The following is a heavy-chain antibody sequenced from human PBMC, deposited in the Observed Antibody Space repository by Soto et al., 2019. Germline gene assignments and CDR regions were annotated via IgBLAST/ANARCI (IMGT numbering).Heavy chain of an antibody. CDR2: IYYSGST. CDR3: PRLRMTPVTTPYYYYDTDV. J-gene: IGHJ6*01. V-gene: IGHV4-39*01. CDR1: GGSISSSSFY. D-gene: IGHD4-17*01. Sequence: PSETLSLTCTVSGGSISSSSFYGGWLRQPPGKGLEWIGRIYYSGSTYYNPSLKSRVTISVDTSKNQFSLKLSSVTAVDTAAYACPRLRMTPVTTPYYYYDTDVWGQGTTVTVS.